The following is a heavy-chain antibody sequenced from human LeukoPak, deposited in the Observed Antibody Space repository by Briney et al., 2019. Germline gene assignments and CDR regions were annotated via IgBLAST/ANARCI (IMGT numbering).Heavy chain of an antibody. D-gene: IGHD1-1*01. Sequence: PGGSLRLSCAGSGFTFSSYGMHWVRQAPGKGLEWVAFIRYDGSNKYYADSVKGRFTISRDNSKNTLYLQMNSLRAEDTAVYYCAKGDLTTTGTTSVDYWGQGTLVTVSS. CDR3: AKGDLTTTGTTSVDY. V-gene: IGHV3-30*02. CDR1: GFTFSSYG. CDR2: IRYDGSNK. J-gene: IGHJ4*02.